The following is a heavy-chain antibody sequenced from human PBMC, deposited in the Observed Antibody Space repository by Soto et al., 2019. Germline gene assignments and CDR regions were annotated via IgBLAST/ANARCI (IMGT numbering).Heavy chain of an antibody. D-gene: IGHD3-10*01. CDR2: IYYSGST. CDR3: ARVGGSGRMNYYYYGMDV. CDR1: GGSISSYY. J-gene: IGHJ6*02. V-gene: IGHV4-59*01. Sequence: QVQLQESGPGPVKPSETLSLTCTVSGGSISSYYWSWIRQPPGKGLEWIGYIYYSGSTNYNPSLKSRVTISGDTSKNQFSLKLSSVTAADTAVYYCARVGGSGRMNYYYYGMDVWGQGTTVTVSS.